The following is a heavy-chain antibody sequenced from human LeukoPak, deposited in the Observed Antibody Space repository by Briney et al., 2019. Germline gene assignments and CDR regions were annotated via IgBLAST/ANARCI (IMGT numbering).Heavy chain of an antibody. CDR1: GYSFTDYY. CDR2: MNPNSGNT. CDR3: ARNCGYYDFWSGYSYNWFDP. D-gene: IGHD3-3*01. Sequence: GASVKVSCKASGYSFTDYYMHWVRQATGQGLEWMGWMNPNSGNTGYAQKFQGRVTITRNTSISTAYMELSSLRSEDTAVYYCARNCGYYDFWSGYSYNWFDPWGQGTLVTVSS. J-gene: IGHJ5*02. V-gene: IGHV1-8*03.